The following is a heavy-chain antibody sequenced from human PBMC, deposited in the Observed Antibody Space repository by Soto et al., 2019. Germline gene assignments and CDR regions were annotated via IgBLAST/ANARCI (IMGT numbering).Heavy chain of an antibody. Sequence: EVQLVESGGGLVKPGGSLRLSCAACGFTFSSYSMNWVRQAPGKGLEWVSSISSSSSYIYYADSVKGRFTISRDNAKNSLYLQMNSLRAEDTAVYYCARVRLYMVRGVMNYYYGMDVWGQGTTVTASS. J-gene: IGHJ6*02. D-gene: IGHD3-10*01. CDR2: ISSSSSYI. CDR1: GFTFSSYS. CDR3: ARVRLYMVRGVMNYYYGMDV. V-gene: IGHV3-21*01.